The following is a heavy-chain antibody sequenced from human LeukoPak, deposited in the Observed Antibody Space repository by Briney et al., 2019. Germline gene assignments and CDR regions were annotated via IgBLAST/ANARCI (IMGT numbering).Heavy chain of an antibody. CDR3: TTLDIVVVPAAIGSLGWFDP. CDR2: IKSKTDGGTT. CDR1: GFTFSNAW. Sequence: GGSLRLSCAASGFTFSNAWMSWVRQAPGKGLEWVGRIKSKTDGGTTDYAAPGKGRFTISRDDSKNTLDLQMHSLKTEDTAVYYCTTLDIVVVPAAIGSLGWFDPWGQGTLVTVSS. V-gene: IGHV3-15*01. D-gene: IGHD2-2*02. J-gene: IGHJ5*02.